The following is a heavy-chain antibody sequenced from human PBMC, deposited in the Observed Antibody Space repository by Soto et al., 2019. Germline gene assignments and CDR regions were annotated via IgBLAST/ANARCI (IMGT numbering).Heavy chain of an antibody. J-gene: IGHJ5*01. CDR1: NVSIKSSY. Sequence: KASETLSLTCSVSNVSIKSSYWNWIRQPPGKGLEWIGFVYYTGTTKYNPSLKSRVTISVDTSKNEFSLKLTSVTTADTAFYFCARDFAGRGPFDPWGQGTLVNVSS. D-gene: IGHD1-26*01. V-gene: IGHV4-59*01. CDR2: VYYTGTT. CDR3: ARDFAGRGPFDP.